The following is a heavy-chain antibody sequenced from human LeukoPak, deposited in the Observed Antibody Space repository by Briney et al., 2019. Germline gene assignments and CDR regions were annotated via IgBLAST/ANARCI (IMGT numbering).Heavy chain of an antibody. CDR3: ARPLFTYYYDSSGYFFDY. CDR2: IYSGGST. CDR1: GFTVSSNY. D-gene: IGHD3-22*01. V-gene: IGHV3-53*05. J-gene: IGHJ4*02. Sequence: GGSLRLSCAASGFTVSSNYMSWVRQAPGKGLEWVSVIYSGGSTYYADSVKGRFTISRDNSKNTLYLQMNSLRVEDTAVYYCARPLFTYYYDSSGYFFDYWGQGTLVTVSS.